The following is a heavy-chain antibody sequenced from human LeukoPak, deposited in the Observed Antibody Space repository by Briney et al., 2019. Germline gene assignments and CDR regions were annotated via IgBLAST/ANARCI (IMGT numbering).Heavy chain of an antibody. CDR2: IYYSGST. D-gene: IGHD6-13*01. V-gene: IGHV4-39*01. CDR1: GGSFSGYY. J-gene: IGHJ4*02. Sequence: PETLSLTCAVSGGSFSGYYWGWIRQHPGKGMEWIGSIYYSGSTYYNPSLKSRVTISVDTSKNQFSLKLSSVTAADTAVYYCARLSFDSSSFLDYWGQGTLVTVSS. CDR3: ARLSFDSSSFLDY.